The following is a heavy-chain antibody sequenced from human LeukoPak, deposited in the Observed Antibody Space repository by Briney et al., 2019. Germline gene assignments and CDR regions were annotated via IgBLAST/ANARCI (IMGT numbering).Heavy chain of an antibody. V-gene: IGHV1-2*02. CDR1: GYTFTAYY. J-gene: IGHJ4*02. CDR3: ARTQWLVPY. Sequence: ASVKVSCKTSGYTFTAYYIHWLRQAPGQGLEWMGWINPNSGGTNYAQKFQGRVTMTRDTSISTAYMELSRLRSDDTAVYYCARTQWLVPYWGQGTLVTVSS. D-gene: IGHD6-19*01. CDR2: INPNSGGT.